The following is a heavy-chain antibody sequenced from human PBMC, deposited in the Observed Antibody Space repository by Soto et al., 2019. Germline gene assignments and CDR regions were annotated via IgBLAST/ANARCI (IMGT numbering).Heavy chain of an antibody. CDR2: IYPGDSDT. V-gene: IGHV5-51*01. Sequence: GESLKISCKGSGYTFTSYWIGWVRQMPGKGLEWMGIIYPGDSDTRYSPSFKGQVKISADKSLSPAYLQWSSLKASETAMYYCARQLSIAAAGLGYYYGMDVWGKGTPVTVSS. CDR3: ARQLSIAAAGLGYYYGMDV. J-gene: IGHJ6*04. D-gene: IGHD6-13*01. CDR1: GYTFTSYW.